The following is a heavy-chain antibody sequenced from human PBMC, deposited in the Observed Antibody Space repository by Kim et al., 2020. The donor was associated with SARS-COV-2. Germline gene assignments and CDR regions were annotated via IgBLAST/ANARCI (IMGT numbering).Heavy chain of an antibody. D-gene: IGHD3-10*01. CDR2: FYYAGTT. Sequence: SETLSLTCSLSGDSISYYYWSWVRQAPGKGLEWIGDFYYAGTTTNNPSLKSRVMVSIDTSKNQLSLKMTSVTAADTAVYYCARVRIGAFDLCGQGILVTVSS. CDR3: ARVRIGAFDL. V-gene: IGHV4-59*12. CDR1: GDSISYYY. J-gene: IGHJ4*02.